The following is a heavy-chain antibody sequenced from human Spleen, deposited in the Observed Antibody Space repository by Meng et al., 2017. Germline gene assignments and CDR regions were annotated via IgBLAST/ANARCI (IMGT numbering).Heavy chain of an antibody. D-gene: IGHD1-14*01. Sequence: QVQLQQWGAGLLKPAETLSLTWVVSGGSFSDYYWSWIRQPPGKGLEWIGEINHSGSTNYNPSLESRATISVDTSQNNLSLKLSSVTAADTAVYYCAARNLIGPRYHYFDYWGQGTLVTVSS. CDR1: GGSFSDYY. V-gene: IGHV4-34*01. CDR3: AARNLIGPRYHYFDY. J-gene: IGHJ4*02. CDR2: INHSGST.